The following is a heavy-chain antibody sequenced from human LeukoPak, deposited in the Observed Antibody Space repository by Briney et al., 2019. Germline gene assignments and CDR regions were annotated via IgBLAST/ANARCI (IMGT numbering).Heavy chain of an antibody. V-gene: IGHV3-53*01. D-gene: IGHD6-6*01. CDR1: GFTVTNNY. CDR2: IYSGGNT. CDR3: ARGGSSPHFDS. J-gene: IGHJ4*02. Sequence: RGSLRLSCAVSGFTVTNNYMSWVRQAPGKGLEWISVIYSGGNTYYAESVKGRFTISRDSSKNTLSLQMNSLRAEDTAVYYCARGGSSPHFDSWGQGTLVTVSS.